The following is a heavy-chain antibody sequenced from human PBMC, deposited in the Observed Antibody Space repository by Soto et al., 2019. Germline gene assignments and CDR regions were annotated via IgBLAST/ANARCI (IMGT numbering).Heavy chain of an antibody. Sequence: SETLSLTCTVSGGSISSGGYYWSWIRQHPGKGLEWIGYIYYSGSTYYNPSLKSRVTISVDTSKNQFSLKLSSVTAADTAVYYCARAITMVWGVIDYWGQGTLVTVSS. CDR1: GGSISSGGYY. CDR2: IYYSGST. D-gene: IGHD3-10*01. CDR3: ARAITMVWGVIDY. V-gene: IGHV4-31*03. J-gene: IGHJ4*02.